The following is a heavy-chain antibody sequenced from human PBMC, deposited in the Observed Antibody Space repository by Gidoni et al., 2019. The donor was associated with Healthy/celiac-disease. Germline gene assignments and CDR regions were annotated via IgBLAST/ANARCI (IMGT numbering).Heavy chain of an antibody. D-gene: IGHD3-22*01. CDR1: GFTVSSYA. CDR3: ARDFSGGLNEYYYDSSGYKSLGY. Sequence: QVQLVESGGGVVQPGRSLRLSCAASGFTVSSYAMHWVRQAPGKGLGWVAVISDDGINKYYADSVKGRFTISRDKSKNTLYLQMNSLRAEDTAVYYCARDFSGGLNEYYYDSSGYKSLGYWGQGTLVTVSS. V-gene: IGHV3-30-3*01. J-gene: IGHJ4*02. CDR2: ISDDGINK.